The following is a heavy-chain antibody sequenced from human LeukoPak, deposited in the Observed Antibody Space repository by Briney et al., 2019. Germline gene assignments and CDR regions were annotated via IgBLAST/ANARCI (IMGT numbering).Heavy chain of an antibody. Sequence: GGSLRLSCAASGFTFSSYSMNWVRQAPGKGLEWVSYISSSSSTIYYADSVKGRFTISRDNAKNSLYLQMNSLRAEDTAVYYCARGLPIYTIFGVVPPVGPFDYWGQGTRVTVSS. CDR2: ISSSSSTI. CDR1: GFTFSSYS. J-gene: IGHJ4*02. CDR3: ARGLPIYTIFGVVPPVGPFDY. D-gene: IGHD3-3*01. V-gene: IGHV3-48*01.